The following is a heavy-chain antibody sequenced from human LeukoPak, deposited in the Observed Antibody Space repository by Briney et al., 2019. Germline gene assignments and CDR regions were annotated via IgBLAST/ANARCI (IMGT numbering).Heavy chain of an antibody. J-gene: IGHJ4*02. Sequence: SETLSLTCVVSGYSISSGYYWGWIRQPPGKGLEWIGSIYHSGSTYYNPSLKSRVTISVDTSKNQFSLKLSSVTAADTAVYYCARASSGWYAGGYFDYWGQGTLVTVSS. D-gene: IGHD6-19*01. CDR1: GYSISSGYY. CDR3: ARASSGWYAGGYFDY. CDR2: IYHSGST. V-gene: IGHV4-38-2*01.